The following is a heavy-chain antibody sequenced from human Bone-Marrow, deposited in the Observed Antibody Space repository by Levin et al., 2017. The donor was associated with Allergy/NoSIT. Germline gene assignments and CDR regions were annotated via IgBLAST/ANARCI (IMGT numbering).Heavy chain of an antibody. CDR2: ISRSSINI. J-gene: IGHJ4*02. CDR1: GFTFSDYG. Sequence: GESLKISCAASGFTFSDYGMSWVRQAPGKGLEWVSYISRSSINIYYADSVEGRFTISKDNAKNSLYLQMNSLRAEDTAVYYCARARYCTNSGSCSYVVDYWGQGTQVTVSS. D-gene: IGHD2-8*01. V-gene: IGHV3-48*01. CDR3: ARARYCTNSGSCSYVVDY.